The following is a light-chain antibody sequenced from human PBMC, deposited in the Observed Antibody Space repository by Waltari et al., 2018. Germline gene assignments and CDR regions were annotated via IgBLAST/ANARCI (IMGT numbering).Light chain of an antibody. Sequence: SSYDKQYLGWLQHKPGHASKLLVCWAATREPGVPHRFSGRGSCTDFTLTIRSLQAEDVAVYFCQQCVTFPYTFGQGTKLEIK. CDR2: WAA. CDR1: SSYDKQY. J-gene: IGKJ2*01. CDR3: QQCVTFPYT. V-gene: IGKV4-1*01.